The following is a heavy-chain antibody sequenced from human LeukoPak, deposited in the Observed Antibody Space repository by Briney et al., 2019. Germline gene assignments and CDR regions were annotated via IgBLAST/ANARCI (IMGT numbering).Heavy chain of an antibody. CDR1: GFTFSSYS. CDR3: ASQSTPVLPFDI. CDR2: ISSSISVI. J-gene: IGHJ3*02. V-gene: IGHV3-48*01. Sequence: PGGSLRLSCAASGFTFSSYSMNWVRQAPGKGLEWVSYISSSISVIYYADSVKGRFTISRDNSKNTLYLQMNSLRAEDTAVYYCASQSTPVLPFDIWGQGTMVTVSS.